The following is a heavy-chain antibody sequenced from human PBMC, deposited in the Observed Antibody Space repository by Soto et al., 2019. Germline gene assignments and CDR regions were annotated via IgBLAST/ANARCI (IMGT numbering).Heavy chain of an antibody. J-gene: IGHJ4*02. V-gene: IGHV1-2*02. CDR1: GYTFTGYY. CDR2: INPNSGGT. Sequence: GASVKVSCKASGYTFTGYYMHWVRQAPGQGLEWMGWINPNSGGTNYAQKFQGRVTMTRDTSISTAYMELSRLRSDDTAVYYCARGDYYYDRSGYQYYFDYWGQGTLVTVSS. CDR3: ARGDYYYDRSGYQYYFDY. D-gene: IGHD3-22*01.